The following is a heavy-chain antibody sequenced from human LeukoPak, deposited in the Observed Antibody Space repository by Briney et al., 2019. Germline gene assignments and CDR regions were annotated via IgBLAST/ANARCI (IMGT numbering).Heavy chain of an antibody. J-gene: IGHJ3*02. Sequence: ASVKVSCKASGGTFSSYAISWVRQAPGQGLEWMGWISAYNGNTNYAQKLQGRVTMTTDTSTSTAYMELRSLRSDDTAVYYCVTRRYCSSTSCYPDAFDIWGQGTMVTVSS. CDR1: GGTFSSYA. CDR2: ISAYNGNT. V-gene: IGHV1-18*01. D-gene: IGHD2-2*01. CDR3: VTRRYCSSTSCYPDAFDI.